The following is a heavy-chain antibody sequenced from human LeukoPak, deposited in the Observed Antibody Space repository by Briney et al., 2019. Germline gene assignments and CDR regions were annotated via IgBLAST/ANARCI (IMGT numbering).Heavy chain of an antibody. V-gene: IGHV1-46*01. CDR1: GYTFIRYH. Sequence: GASVKVSCKASGYTFIRYHMHWVRQAPGQGLEWIGVLKLYDGSISHAQKFQGRVTMTSDTSTSTVYMELSSLRSEDTAVYFCARDGGSLSYNTDVWGQGTTVTVSS. CDR2: LKLYDGSI. D-gene: IGHD1-26*01. CDR3: ARDGGSLSYNTDV. J-gene: IGHJ6*02.